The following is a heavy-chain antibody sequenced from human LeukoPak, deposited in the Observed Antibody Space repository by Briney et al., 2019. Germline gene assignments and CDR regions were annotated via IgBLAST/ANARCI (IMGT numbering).Heavy chain of an antibody. J-gene: IGHJ5*02. CDR2: ISYDGSNK. V-gene: IGHV3-30*18. CDR3: AKHVIAVAGNNWLDP. CDR1: GFTFSSYG. Sequence: GRSLRLSCAASGFTFSSYGMHWVRQAPGKGLEWVAVISYDGSNKYYADSVKGRFTISRDNSKNTLYLQMNSLRAEDTAVYYCAKHVIAVAGNNWLDPWGQGTLVTVSS. D-gene: IGHD6-19*01.